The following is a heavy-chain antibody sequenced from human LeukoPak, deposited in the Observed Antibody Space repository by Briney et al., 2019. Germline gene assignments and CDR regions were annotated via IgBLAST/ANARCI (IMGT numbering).Heavy chain of an antibody. Sequence: GGSLRLSCAASGFTFSSYSMNWVRQAPGKGLEWVSSISSSSSSYIYYADSVKGRFTISRDNAKNSLYLQMNSLRAEDTAVYYCARDLGIVVVPAATGYYMDVWGKGTTVTVSS. V-gene: IGHV3-21*01. CDR2: ISSSSSSYI. D-gene: IGHD2-2*01. CDR1: GFTFSSYS. J-gene: IGHJ6*03. CDR3: ARDLGIVVVPAATGYYMDV.